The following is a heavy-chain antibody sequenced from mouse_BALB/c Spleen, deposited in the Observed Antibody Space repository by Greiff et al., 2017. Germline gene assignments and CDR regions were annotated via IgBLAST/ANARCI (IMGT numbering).Heavy chain of an antibody. CDR3: ARDGYSNLDY. J-gene: IGHJ2*01. CDR1: GFTFSDYY. CDR2: ISDGGSYT. Sequence: EVMLVESGGGLVKPGGSLKLSCAASGFTFSDYYMYWVRQTPEKRLEWVATISDGGSYTYYPDSVKGRFTISRDNAKNNLYLQMSSLKSEDTAMYYCARDGYSNLDYWGQGTTLTVSS. D-gene: IGHD2-5*01. V-gene: IGHV5-4*02.